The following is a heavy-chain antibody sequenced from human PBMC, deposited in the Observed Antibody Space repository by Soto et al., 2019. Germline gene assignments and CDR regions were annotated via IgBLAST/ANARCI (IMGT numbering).Heavy chain of an antibody. CDR1: GSTFSNYT. J-gene: IGHJ6*02. CDR2: ISSSSIYV. CDR3: ARANYDFWSGYSNYYGMDV. D-gene: IGHD3-3*01. Sequence: EVQLVESGGGLVKPGGSLRVSCAVSGSTFSNYTMNWVRQAPGKGLEWVSAISSSSIYVYYADSVKGRFTISRDNAKNSLYLQMNSLGAEDTAVYYCARANYDFWSGYSNYYGMDVWGQGTTVTVSS. V-gene: IGHV3-21*02.